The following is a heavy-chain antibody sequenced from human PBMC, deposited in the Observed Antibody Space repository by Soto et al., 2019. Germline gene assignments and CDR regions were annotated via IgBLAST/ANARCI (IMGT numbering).Heavy chain of an antibody. CDR1: GFTFSSYS. V-gene: IGHV3-21*01. CDR2: ISSSSSYI. D-gene: IGHD3-22*01. CDR3: ASSAYVPYYYDSSGYSNAFDI. Sequence: GGSLRLSXAASGFTFSSYSMNWVRQAPGKGLEWVSSISSSSSYIYYTDSVKGRFTISRDNAKNSLYPQMNSLRAEDTAVYYCASSAYVPYYYDSSGYSNAFDIWGQGTMVTVSS. J-gene: IGHJ3*02.